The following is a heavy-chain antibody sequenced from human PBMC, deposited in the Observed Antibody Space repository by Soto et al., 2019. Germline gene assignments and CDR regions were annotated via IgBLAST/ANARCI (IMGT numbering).Heavy chain of an antibody. D-gene: IGHD2-15*01. CDR1: GFTFGDSY. J-gene: IGHJ5*02. CDR3: VRGGGGGLFYP. Sequence: QVQLVESGGGLVPPGGSLRLPCAGSGFTFGDSYMSWIRQAPGKGLEWLSYISPGSRYPAYADSAKVRFTISRDNAKRSLYLQMMRLAAEDTAIYFCVRGGGGGLFYPCGEGTMVTVSS. V-gene: IGHV3-11*06. CDR2: ISPGSRYP.